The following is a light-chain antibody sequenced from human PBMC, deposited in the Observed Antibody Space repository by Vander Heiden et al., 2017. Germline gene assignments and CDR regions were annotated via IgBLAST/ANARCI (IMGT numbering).Light chain of an antibody. CDR3: QQYNSYSPT. J-gene: IGKJ2*01. Sequence: ISMPQSPSTLSASVGDRVTTTCRASQSISSWLAWYQQKPGKAPKLLIYKASSLERGVPSRFSGSGSGTDFTLTISSLQPDDFATYYCQQYNSYSPTFGQGTKLEIK. CDR1: QSISSW. V-gene: IGKV1-5*03. CDR2: KAS.